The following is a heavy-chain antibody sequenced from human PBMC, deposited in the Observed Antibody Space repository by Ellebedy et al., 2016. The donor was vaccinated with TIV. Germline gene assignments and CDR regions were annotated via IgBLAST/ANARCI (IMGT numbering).Heavy chain of an antibody. V-gene: IGHV1-18*01. CDR2: ISPYKGDT. CDR3: ARAEGYSTSWYQNWFDP. J-gene: IGHJ5*02. CDR1: GYTFTSSG. Sequence: AASVKVSCKASGYTFTSSGINWVRQAPGQGLEWMGWISPYKGDTNYAQELQGSVTMTTDTSTSTVYMELRSLRSDDTAVYYCARAEGYSTSWYQNWFDPWGQGTLVTVSS. D-gene: IGHD6-13*01.